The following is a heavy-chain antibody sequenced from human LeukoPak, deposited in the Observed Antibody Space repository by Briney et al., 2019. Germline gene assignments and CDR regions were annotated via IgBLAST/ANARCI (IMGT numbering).Heavy chain of an antibody. CDR1: GFTFSNYA. Sequence: PGGSPRLSCAASGFTFSNYAMIWVRQAPGKGLEWVSVISGSGGSTYYADSVKGRFTISRDNSKNTLFLQMNSLRAEDTAVYYCAKKSVRPDWGQGTLVTVSS. D-gene: IGHD2-2*01. V-gene: IGHV3-23*01. CDR3: AKKSVRPD. CDR2: ISGSGGST. J-gene: IGHJ4*02.